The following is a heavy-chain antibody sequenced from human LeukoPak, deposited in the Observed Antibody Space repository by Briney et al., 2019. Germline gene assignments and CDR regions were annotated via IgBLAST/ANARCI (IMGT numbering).Heavy chain of an antibody. J-gene: IGHJ4*02. CDR1: GYTFTNYY. CDR3: ARSYDSSGYPPDY. D-gene: IGHD3-22*01. V-gene: IGHV1-46*01. CDR2: FNPSGGST. Sequence: AASVKVSCKASGYTFTNYYMHWVRQAPGQGLEWMGVFNPSGGSTSYAQKFQGRVTMTRDMSTSTVYMELSSLRSEDTAVYYCARSYDSSGYPPDYWGQGTLVTVSS.